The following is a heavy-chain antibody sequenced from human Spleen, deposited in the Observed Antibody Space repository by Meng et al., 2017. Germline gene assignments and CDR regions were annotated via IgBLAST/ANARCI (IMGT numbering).Heavy chain of an antibody. CDR3: ARGISGADAA. Sequence: GGSLRLSCAASGFTFGNYWMNWVRQAPGKGLEWVANINRDGGEEYYVDSVKGRFTISRDNARNSLYLQMNTLRAEDTAVYYCARGISGADAAWGQGTLVTVSS. D-gene: IGHD2-21*02. V-gene: IGHV3-7*01. J-gene: IGHJ1*01. CDR1: GFTFGNYW. CDR2: INRDGGEE.